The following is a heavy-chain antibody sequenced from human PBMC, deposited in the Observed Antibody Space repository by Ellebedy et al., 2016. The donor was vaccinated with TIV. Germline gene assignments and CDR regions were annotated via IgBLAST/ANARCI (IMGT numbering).Heavy chain of an antibody. CDR2: IIGGGDST. V-gene: IGHV3-23*01. D-gene: IGHD2-21*01. CDR3: ANLLPRTDGDFGY. Sequence: GESLKISCAASGFHFSTYAMSWVRQAPGKGLEWVSSIIGGGDSTHYADSVKGRFTTSRDNSKDTLYLQMNSLRAEDTAVYYCANLLPRTDGDFGYWGQGTPVTVSS. J-gene: IGHJ4*02. CDR1: GFHFSTYA.